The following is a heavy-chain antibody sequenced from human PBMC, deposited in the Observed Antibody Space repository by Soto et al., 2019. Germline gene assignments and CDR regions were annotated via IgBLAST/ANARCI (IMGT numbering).Heavy chain of an antibody. V-gene: IGHV4-4*07. CDR3: ATIVGANVY. CDR2: IYSSGSA. J-gene: IGHJ4*02. D-gene: IGHD1-26*01. Sequence: SETLSLTCTVSRASIYTYSWTWIRQPAGKGLQWIGHIYSSGSANYSPSLKSRVSMSVDSSKNQISLKLSSVTAADTAVYYCATIVGANVYWGQGALVTVSS. CDR1: RASIYTYS.